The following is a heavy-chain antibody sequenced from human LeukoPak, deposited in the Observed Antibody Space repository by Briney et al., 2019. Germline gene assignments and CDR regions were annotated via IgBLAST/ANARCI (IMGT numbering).Heavy chain of an antibody. Sequence: GGSLRLSCAASEFTFSTYSMNWVRQAPGKGLEWVSSISSGSTYIYYGDSVKGRFTISRDNAKNSLYLQMNSLRAEDTAVYYCARGPISVVAALGIFDYWGQGTLVTVSS. D-gene: IGHD2-15*01. J-gene: IGHJ4*02. CDR2: ISSGSTYI. V-gene: IGHV3-21*01. CDR1: EFTFSTYS. CDR3: ARGPISVVAALGIFDY.